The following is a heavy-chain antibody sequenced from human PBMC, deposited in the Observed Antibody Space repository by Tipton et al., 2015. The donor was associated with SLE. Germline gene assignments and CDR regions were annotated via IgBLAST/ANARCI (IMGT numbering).Heavy chain of an antibody. V-gene: IGHV3-48*01. CDR2: ISSSSSTI. J-gene: IGHJ4*02. Sequence: SLRLSCAASGFTFSSYSMNWVRQAPGKGLEWVSYISSSSSTIYYADSVKGRFTISRDNSKNTLYLQMNSLRAEDTAVYYCASQYYDFCRYWGQGTLVTVSS. D-gene: IGHD3-3*01. CDR3: ASQYYDFCRY. CDR1: GFTFSSYS.